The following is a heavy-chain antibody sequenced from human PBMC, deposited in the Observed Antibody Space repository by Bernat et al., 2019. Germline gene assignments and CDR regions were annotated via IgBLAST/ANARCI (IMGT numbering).Heavy chain of an antibody. CDR3: ARFTKGADY. CDR2: ISSSSSYI. Sequence: EVQLVESGGGLVKPGGSLRLSCAASGFTFSSYSMNWVRQAPGKGLEWVSSISSSSSYIYYADSVKGRFTISRDNSKNTLFLQMNSLRPEDTAVYYCARFTKGADYLGQGTLVTVS. CDR1: GFTFSSYS. J-gene: IGHJ4*02. V-gene: IGHV3-21*01. D-gene: IGHD1-26*01.